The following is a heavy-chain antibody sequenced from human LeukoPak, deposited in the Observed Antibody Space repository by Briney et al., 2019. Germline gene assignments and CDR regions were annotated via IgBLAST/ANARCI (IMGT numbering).Heavy chain of an antibody. J-gene: IGHJ4*02. CDR3: TRSFRLELDNSGYYYY. CDR1: GFIFSDYA. Sequence: SGGSLRLSCAASGFIFSDYAMTWVRQAPGKGLEWVSAISASGENTHYADSVKGRFTISRDNSMNTLYLQMNSLRAEDMAVYYCTRSFRLELDNSGYYYYWGQGTLVTVSS. V-gene: IGHV3-23*01. CDR2: ISASGENT. D-gene: IGHD3-22*01.